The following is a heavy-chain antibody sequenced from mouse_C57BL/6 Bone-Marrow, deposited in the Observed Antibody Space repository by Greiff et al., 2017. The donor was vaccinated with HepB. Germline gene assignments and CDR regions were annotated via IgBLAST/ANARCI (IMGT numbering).Heavy chain of an antibody. V-gene: IGHV6-6*01. D-gene: IGHD2-1*01. CDR3: TREGNLLQYAMDY. CDR1: GFTFSDAW. CDR2: IRNKANNHAT. Sequence: DVKLQESGGGLVQPGGSMKLSCAASGFTFSDAWMDWVRQSPEKGLEWVAEIRNKANNHATYYAESVKGRFTISRDDSKSSVYLQMNSLRAEDTGIYYCTREGNLLQYAMDYWGQGTPATVSP. J-gene: IGHJ4*01.